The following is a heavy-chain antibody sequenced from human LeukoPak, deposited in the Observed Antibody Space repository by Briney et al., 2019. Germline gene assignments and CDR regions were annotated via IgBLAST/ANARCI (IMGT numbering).Heavy chain of an antibody. D-gene: IGHD2-2*01. Sequence: ASVKVSCKASGYTFTGYYMHWVRQAPGQGLEWMGWINPNSGGTTYAQKFQGRVTMTGDTSISTAYMELSRLRSDDTAVYYCARDGVCSSTSCKEGAGWFDPWGQGTLVTVSS. CDR2: INPNSGGT. CDR1: GYTFTGYY. J-gene: IGHJ5*02. V-gene: IGHV1-2*02. CDR3: ARDGVCSSTSCKEGAGWFDP.